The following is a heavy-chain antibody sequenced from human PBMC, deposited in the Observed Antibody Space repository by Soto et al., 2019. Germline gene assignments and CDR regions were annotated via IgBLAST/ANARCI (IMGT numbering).Heavy chain of an antibody. CDR2: ISYSGST. CDR3: ARDALSRDSI. J-gene: IGHJ4*02. Sequence: SETLCLSCTVSAGSISRGGYYLSWIRQHPGKGLEWIGYISYSGSTYYNPSLESRVTISVDTSKNQFSLKLSSVTAADTAVYYCARDALSRDSIWGQGTLVTVS. D-gene: IGHD3-22*01. V-gene: IGHV4-31*03. CDR1: AGSISRGGYY.